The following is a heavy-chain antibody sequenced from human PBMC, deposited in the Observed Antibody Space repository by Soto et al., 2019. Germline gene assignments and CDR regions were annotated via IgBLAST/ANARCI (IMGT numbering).Heavy chain of an antibody. J-gene: IGHJ4*02. CDR2: ISGSGGNK. D-gene: IGHD6-6*01. V-gene: IGHV3-23*01. Sequence: PGGSLRLSCAASGLTFSTYAMSWVRQAPGKGLEWVSTISGSGGNKYYADSVKGRFTISRDNSKNTLYLQMNSLRAEDTAVYYCARDYMGSSPPDYWGQGTLVTVSS. CDR3: ARDYMGSSPPDY. CDR1: GLTFSTYA.